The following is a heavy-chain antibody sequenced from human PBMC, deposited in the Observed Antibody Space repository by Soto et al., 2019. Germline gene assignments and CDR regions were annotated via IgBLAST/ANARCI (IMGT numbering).Heavy chain of an antibody. D-gene: IGHD6-19*01. CDR1: GFTFSGSG. CDR3: TAMAGIDY. Sequence: GGSLRLSCAASGFTFSGSGIHWVRQASGKGLEWVGRIRAKTNNYATAYAASVKGRFTISRDDSKNMAYLQMNSLKTEDTAVYYCTAMAGIDYWGQGTLVTVSS. J-gene: IGHJ4*02. CDR2: IRAKTNNYAT. V-gene: IGHV3-73*01.